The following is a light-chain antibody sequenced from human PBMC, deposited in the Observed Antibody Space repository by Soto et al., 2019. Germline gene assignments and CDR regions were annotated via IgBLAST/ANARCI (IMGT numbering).Light chain of an antibody. CDR1: QTVTSSY. Sequence: EIVLTQSPGTLSLSPGERATLSCRASQTVTSSYLAWYQQKPGQAPRLLIYGASSRATGIPDRFSGSGSGTDFTLTISSLHSDDFATYYCQQYDYSRTFGQGTKVDIK. V-gene: IGKV3-20*01. J-gene: IGKJ1*01. CDR3: QQYDYSRT. CDR2: GAS.